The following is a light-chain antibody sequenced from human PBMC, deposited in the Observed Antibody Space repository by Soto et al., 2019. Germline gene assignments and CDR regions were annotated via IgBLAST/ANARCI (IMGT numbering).Light chain of an antibody. CDR3: MQFGSSPGFT. CDR1: QSINSRY. V-gene: IGKV3-20*01. CDR2: GAS. J-gene: IGKJ3*01. Sequence: EMGLTQSPGTLSLSPGERATLSCRASQSINSRYLAWYQQKPGQAPRLLIYGASSRTTGIPDRFSGSGSGTDFTLTISRLEPEDFAVYYCMQFGSSPGFTFGPGTKVDIK.